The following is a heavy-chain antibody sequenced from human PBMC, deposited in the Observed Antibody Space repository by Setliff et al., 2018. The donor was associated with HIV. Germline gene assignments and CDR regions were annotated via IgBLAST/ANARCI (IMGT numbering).Heavy chain of an antibody. CDR3: AHYYDSSGFYNSFDY. V-gene: IGHV2-5*02. J-gene: IGHJ4*02. CDR2: IYWDDDK. CDR1: GFSLNTSGVG. D-gene: IGHD3-22*01. Sequence: ESGPTLVNPTQTLTLTCTFSGFSLNTSGVGVGWIRQPPGKALEWLALIYWDDDKRFSPSLSSRLTITKDTSKNQVVLTMANMDPVDTATYFCAHYYDSSGFYNSFDYWGQGALVTVSS.